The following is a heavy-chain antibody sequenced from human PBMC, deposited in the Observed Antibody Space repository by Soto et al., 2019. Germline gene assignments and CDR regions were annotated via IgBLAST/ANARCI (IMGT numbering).Heavy chain of an antibody. CDR3: ARVRPPTSTTPAAVLYYFNY. CDR1: GASVSSSHW. V-gene: IGHV4-4*02. Sequence: QGHLQESGPGLVKPSWTLSLTCGVSGASVSSSHWWTWVRQPPGKGLEWIGEIYRVGFTSSNPSLKSRVLMSIVHSRIHFSLKMSSVTAADTDVYYCARVRPPTSTTPAAVLYYFNYWGQGSLVTVSS. J-gene: IGHJ4*02. CDR2: IYRVGFT. D-gene: IGHD2-2*01.